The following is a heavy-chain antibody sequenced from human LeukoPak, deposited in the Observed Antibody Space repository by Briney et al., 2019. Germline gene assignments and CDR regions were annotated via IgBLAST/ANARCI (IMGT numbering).Heavy chain of an antibody. V-gene: IGHV3-7*01. CDR3: AIERRQLFTSRWPY. CDR1: RFTFSDYW. D-gene: IGHD6-13*01. Sequence: PGGGLRLSCAPSRFTFSDYWMTWVPPAPGKGLEWVANIKEDGSEKYVDSVRGRFTVSRDNGKNSLFLQMSSLRVEDTAVYYYAIERRQLFTSRWPYWGNGTRVTVST. CDR2: IKEDGSE. J-gene: IGHJ4*01.